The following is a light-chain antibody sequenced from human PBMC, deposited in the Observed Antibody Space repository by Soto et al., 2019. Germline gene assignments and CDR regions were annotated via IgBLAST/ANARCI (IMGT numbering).Light chain of an antibody. Sequence: DIQMTQSPSSLSASVGDRVTITCRASQGISNYLAWYQQKPGKVPKLLIYAAATLQSGVPSRFSGSGSGPDFTLTISSLQPEDVATYYCQKYNSAPHITFGQGTRLEIK. CDR3: QKYNSAPHIT. CDR2: AAA. J-gene: IGKJ5*01. CDR1: QGISNY. V-gene: IGKV1-27*01.